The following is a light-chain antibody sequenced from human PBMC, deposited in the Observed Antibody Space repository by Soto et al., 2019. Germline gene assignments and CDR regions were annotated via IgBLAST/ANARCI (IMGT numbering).Light chain of an antibody. CDR1: QSVSSY. CDR2: DAS. V-gene: IGKV3-11*01. J-gene: IGKJ5*01. Sequence: EIVLTQSPATLSLSPGEIATLSCRASQSVSSYLAWYQQKPGQAPRLLIYDASNRATGIPARFSGSGSGTDFTLTISSLEPEDFAVYYCQQRSNWAITFGQGTRLRL. CDR3: QQRSNWAIT.